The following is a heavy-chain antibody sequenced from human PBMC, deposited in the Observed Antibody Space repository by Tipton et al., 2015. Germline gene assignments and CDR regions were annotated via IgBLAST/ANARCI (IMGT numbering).Heavy chain of an antibody. D-gene: IGHD3-22*01. Sequence: LRLSCTVSGGSIRSHYWNWIRQPPGKGLEWIGYIYYSGRTNYNPSLYSRVTMSVDTSKNQFSLRLSSVTAADTAVYYCARCQDYYDSGGYYYVGWFDPWGQGTLVTVSS. V-gene: IGHV4-59*11. J-gene: IGHJ5*02. CDR3: ARCQDYYDSGGYYYVGWFDP. CDR2: IYYSGRT. CDR1: GGSIRSHY.